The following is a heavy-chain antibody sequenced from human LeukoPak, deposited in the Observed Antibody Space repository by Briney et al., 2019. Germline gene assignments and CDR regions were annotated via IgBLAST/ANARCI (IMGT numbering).Heavy chain of an antibody. CDR3: AKAAYYYYMDV. CDR1: GFSFSGYS. J-gene: IGHJ6*03. V-gene: IGHV3-64*02. Sequence: PGGSLRLSCAASGFSFSGYSMYWVRQAPGKGLEYVSAISSNGDSTYYADSVKGRFTISRDNSKNTLYLQMGSLRAEDMGVYYCAKAAYYYYMDVWGKGTTVTVS. D-gene: IGHD6-25*01. CDR2: ISSNGDST.